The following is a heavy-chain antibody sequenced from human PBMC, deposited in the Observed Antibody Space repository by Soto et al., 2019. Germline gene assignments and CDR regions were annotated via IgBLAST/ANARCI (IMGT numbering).Heavy chain of an antibody. D-gene: IGHD3-3*01. CDR1: GGSISSYY. Sequence: SETLSLTCTVSGGSISSYYWSWIRQPPGKGLEWIGYIYYSGSTNYNPSLKRRFTISVATSKNQFSLQLSSVTAADTAVYYCARGRRGGSTSFGVVIPGFDPWGQGTLVTVSS. J-gene: IGHJ5*02. CDR3: ARGRRGGSTSFGVVIPGFDP. V-gene: IGHV4-59*01. CDR2: IYYSGST.